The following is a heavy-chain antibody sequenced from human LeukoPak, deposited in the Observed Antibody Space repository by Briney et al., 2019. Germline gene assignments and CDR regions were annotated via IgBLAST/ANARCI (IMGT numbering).Heavy chain of an antibody. Sequence: PSETLSLTCAVYGGSFSGYYWSWIRQPLGKGLEWIGEINHSGSTNYNPSLKSRVTISVDTSKNQFSLKLSSVTAADTAVYYCARVRYWGQGTLVTVSS. V-gene: IGHV4-34*01. CDR1: GGSFSGYY. J-gene: IGHJ4*02. CDR3: ARVRY. CDR2: INHSGST.